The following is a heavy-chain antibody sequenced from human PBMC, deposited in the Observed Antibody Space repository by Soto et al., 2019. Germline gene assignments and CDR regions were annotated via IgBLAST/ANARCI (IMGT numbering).Heavy chain of an antibody. V-gene: IGHV3-23*01. Sequence: GGSLRLSCAASGSTFGTTDMSWVRQAPGEGLEWVSTIDGSGGITYYADSVKGRFTISRDNSRNTVYLQMNSLRGDDTALYYCVKNSGWFNTWGQGALVTVSS. D-gene: IGHD3-10*01. CDR3: VKNSGWFNT. J-gene: IGHJ5*02. CDR2: IDGSGGIT. CDR1: GSTFGTTD.